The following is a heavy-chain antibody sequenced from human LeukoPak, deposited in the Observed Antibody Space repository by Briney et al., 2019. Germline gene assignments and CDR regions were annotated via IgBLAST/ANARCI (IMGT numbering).Heavy chain of an antibody. CDR3: ARDRGGSGSRFDY. CDR1: GFTFSSYA. CDR2: ISGSGGST. V-gene: IGHV3-20*04. D-gene: IGHD3-10*01. Sequence: GGSLRLSCAASGFTFSSYAMSWVRQAPGKGLEWVSAISGSGGSTGYADSVKGRFTISRDNAKNSLYLQMNSLRAEDTALYYCARDRGGSGSRFDYWGQGTLVTVSS. J-gene: IGHJ4*02.